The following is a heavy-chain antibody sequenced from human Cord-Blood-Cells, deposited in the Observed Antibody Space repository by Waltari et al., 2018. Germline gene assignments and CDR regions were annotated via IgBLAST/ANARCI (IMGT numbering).Heavy chain of an antibody. CDR2: IYYSGST. D-gene: IGHD3-22*01. V-gene: IGHV4-59*08. CDR3: ARQRDYYDKGAFDI. J-gene: IGHJ3*02. Sequence: QVQLQESGPGLVKPSETLSLTCTVSGRPIISYYWSWIRQPPGKGLEWIGYIYYSGSTNYNPSLKSRVTISVDTSKNQFSLKLSSVTAADTAVYYCARQRDYYDKGAFDIWGQGTMVTVSS. CDR1: GRPIISYY.